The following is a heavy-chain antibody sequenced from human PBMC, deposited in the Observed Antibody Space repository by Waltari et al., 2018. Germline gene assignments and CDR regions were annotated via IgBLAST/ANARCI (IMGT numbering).Heavy chain of an antibody. CDR3: ARLAADQNYYYYYMDV. J-gene: IGHJ6*03. Sequence: QLQLQESGPGLVKPSETLSLTCTVSGGSISSSSYYWGWIRQPPGKGLEWIGSIYYSGSTYYNPSLKSRVTRSVDTSKNQFSLKLSSVTAADTAVYYCARLAADQNYYYYYMDVWGKGTTVTVSS. D-gene: IGHD6-13*01. CDR2: IYYSGST. V-gene: IGHV4-39*01. CDR1: GGSISSSSYY.